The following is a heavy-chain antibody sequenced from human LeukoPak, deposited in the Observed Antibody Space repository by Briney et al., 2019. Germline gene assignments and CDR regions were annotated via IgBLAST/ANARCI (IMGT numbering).Heavy chain of an antibody. D-gene: IGHD6-13*01. Sequence: ATVKVSCKASGGTFNSYAISWVRQAPGQGLEWMGGIIPIFGTTNYARKFRGRVTLTADKSTRTAYMELSSLRSEDTAVYYCTGIAAAGKRDYWGQGTLVTVSS. V-gene: IGHV1-69*06. CDR3: TGIAAAGKRDY. CDR2: IIPIFGTT. CDR1: GGTFNSYA. J-gene: IGHJ4*02.